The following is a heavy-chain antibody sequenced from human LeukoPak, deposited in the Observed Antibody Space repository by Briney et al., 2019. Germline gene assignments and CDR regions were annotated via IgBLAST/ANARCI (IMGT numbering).Heavy chain of an antibody. CDR3: AREDYYDSSGYYSWHWFDP. CDR1: GGSISSGGYS. CDR2: IYHSGST. D-gene: IGHD3-22*01. V-gene: IGHV4-30-2*01. J-gene: IGHJ5*02. Sequence: SQTLSLTCAVSGGSISSGGYSWSWIRQPPGKGLEWIGYIYHSGSTYYNPSLKSRVTISVDRSKNQFSLKLSSVTAADTAVYYCAREDYYDSSGYYSWHWFDPWGQGTLVTVSS.